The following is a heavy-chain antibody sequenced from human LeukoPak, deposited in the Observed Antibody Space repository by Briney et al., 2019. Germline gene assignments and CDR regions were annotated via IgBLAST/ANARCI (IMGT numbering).Heavy chain of an antibody. CDR3: ARQEAGGSWGVLDY. V-gene: IGHV4-39*01. J-gene: IGHJ4*02. CDR1: GGSISSSHHY. D-gene: IGHD2-15*01. CDR2: IYSSGST. Sequence: SETLSLTCAVSGGSISSSHHYWGWIRQPPGKGLEWIASIYSSGSTYYNPSLRTRVTISVDTPKNQFSLKLSSVTAADTAVYYCARQEAGGSWGVLDYWGQGTLVTVSS.